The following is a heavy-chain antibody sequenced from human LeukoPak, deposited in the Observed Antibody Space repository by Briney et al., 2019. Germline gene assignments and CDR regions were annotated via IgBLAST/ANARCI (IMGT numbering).Heavy chain of an antibody. CDR3: ARDHYDILTGYYTTGDY. V-gene: IGHV1-2*02. Sequence: ASVKVSCKASGYTFTGYYMHWVRQAPGQGLEWMGWINPNSGGTNYAQKFQGRVTMTRDTSISTAYMELSRLRSDDTAVYYCARDHYDILTGYYTTGDYWGQGTLVTVSS. CDR1: GYTFTGYY. D-gene: IGHD3-9*01. CDR2: INPNSGGT. J-gene: IGHJ4*02.